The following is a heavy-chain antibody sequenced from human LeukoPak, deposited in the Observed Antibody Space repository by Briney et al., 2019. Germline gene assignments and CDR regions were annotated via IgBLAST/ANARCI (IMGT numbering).Heavy chain of an antibody. V-gene: IGHV5-51*01. Sequence: GESLKISCKASGYSFTTYWIGWVRQMPGKGLEWMGIIYPGDSDTRYSPSFQGQVTMSADKSINTAYLQWNSLRASDTAMYYCARRSGGLDYWGQGTLDTVSS. CDR2: IYPGDSDT. CDR3: ARRSGGLDY. D-gene: IGHD2-15*01. J-gene: IGHJ4*02. CDR1: GYSFTTYW.